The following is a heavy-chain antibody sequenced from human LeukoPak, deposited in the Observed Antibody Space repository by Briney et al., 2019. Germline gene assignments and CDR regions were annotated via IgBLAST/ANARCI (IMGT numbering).Heavy chain of an antibody. J-gene: IGHJ6*02. CDR3: ARQYYYYSHMDV. V-gene: IGHV4-59*08. Sequence: SETLSLTCTVSGGSISSYYWSWIRQPPGKGLEWIGYIYYSGSTNYNPSLKSRVTISVDTSKNQSSLKLSSVTAADTAVYYCARQYYYYSHMDVWGQGTTVTVSS. CDR2: IYYSGST. CDR1: GGSISSYY.